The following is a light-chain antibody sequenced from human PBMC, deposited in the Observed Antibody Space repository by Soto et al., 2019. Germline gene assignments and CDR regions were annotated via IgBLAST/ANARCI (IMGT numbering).Light chain of an antibody. CDR3: QKYDGAPLT. CDR2: VAS. Sequence: DIQMTQSPSSLSASVGDRVTITCRAGQDINIYLAWYQQKPGKVPKLLISVASTLQSGVPSRFSGSGSGTDFTLTISSLQPEDVATYYCQKYDGAPLTFGGGTKVEIK. CDR1: QDINIY. J-gene: IGKJ4*01. V-gene: IGKV1-27*01.